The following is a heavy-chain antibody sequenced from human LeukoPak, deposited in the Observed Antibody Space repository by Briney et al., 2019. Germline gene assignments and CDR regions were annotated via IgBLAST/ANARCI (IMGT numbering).Heavy chain of an antibody. CDR2: ISYSGST. CDR3: ARHSGYALYNWFDP. J-gene: IGHJ5*02. Sequence: PSETLSLTCTVSGGSISSTNYYWAWIRQPPGKGLEWIGSISYSGSTYYNPSLKSRATISVDTSKNQFSLRLSSVTAADTAVYYCARHSGYALYNWFDPWGQGTLVTVSS. CDR1: GGSISSTNYY. D-gene: IGHD5-12*01. V-gene: IGHV4-39*01.